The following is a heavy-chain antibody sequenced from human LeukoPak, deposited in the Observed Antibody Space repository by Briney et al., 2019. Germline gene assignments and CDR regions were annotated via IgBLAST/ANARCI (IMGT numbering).Heavy chain of an antibody. D-gene: IGHD2-2*01. V-gene: IGHV1-69*01. CDR3: ARTLAYCSSTSCSDAFDI. Sequence: SVKVSCKASGCTFSSYAISWVRQAPGQGLEWMGGIIPIFGTANYAQKFQGRVTITAAESTSTAYMQLSSLRSEDTAVYYCARTLAYCSSTSCSDAFDIWGQGTMVTVSS. CDR2: IIPIFGTA. J-gene: IGHJ3*02. CDR1: GCTFSSYA.